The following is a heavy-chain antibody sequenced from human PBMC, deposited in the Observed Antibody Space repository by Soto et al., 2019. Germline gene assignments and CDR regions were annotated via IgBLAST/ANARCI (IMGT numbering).Heavy chain of an antibody. CDR2: IIPILGIA. CDR1: GGTFSSYT. CDR3: ASPSCSGGSCYSPYDAFDI. Sequence: QVQLVQSGAEVKKPGSSVKVSCKASGGTFSSYTISWVRQAPGQGLEWMGRIIPILGIANYAQKFQGRVTITADKSTSTAYMEVSSLRSEDTAEYYCASPSCSGGSCYSPYDAFDIWGQGTMVTVSS. J-gene: IGHJ3*02. D-gene: IGHD2-15*01. V-gene: IGHV1-69*02.